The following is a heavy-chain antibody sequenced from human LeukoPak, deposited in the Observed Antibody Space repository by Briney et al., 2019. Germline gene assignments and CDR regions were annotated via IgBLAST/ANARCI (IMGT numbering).Heavy chain of an antibody. Sequence: GGSLRLSCAASGFTFSSYAMSWVRQAPGKGLEWVSTIRGSGDGTYYADSVKGRFTISRDSSKNTLYLQMNSLRDEDTALYYCAKAGIGVVGYFDYWGQGTLVTVSS. CDR2: IRGSGDGT. D-gene: IGHD6-19*01. V-gene: IGHV3-23*01. CDR1: GFTFSSYA. CDR3: AKAGIGVVGYFDY. J-gene: IGHJ4*02.